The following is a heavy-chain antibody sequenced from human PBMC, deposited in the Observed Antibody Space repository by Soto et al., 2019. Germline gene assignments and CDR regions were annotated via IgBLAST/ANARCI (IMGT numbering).Heavy chain of an antibody. J-gene: IGHJ4*02. D-gene: IGHD3-10*01. V-gene: IGHV4-4*03. CDR2: IYHSGTT. CDR1: GDSISSSIW. CDR3: ARRGDGSGSLDY. Sequence: QVQLQESGPGLVKPPGTLSLTCAVSGDSISSSIWWSWVRLPPGKGLEWIGEIYHSGTTNYNPSLKSRVTLSVDKSTNQFSLKMSSLTAADTAVYYCARRGDGSGSLDYWGQGTLVTVFS.